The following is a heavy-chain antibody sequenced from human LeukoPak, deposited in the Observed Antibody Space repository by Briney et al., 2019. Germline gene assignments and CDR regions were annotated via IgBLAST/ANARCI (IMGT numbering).Heavy chain of an antibody. V-gene: IGHV4-34*01. CDR3: ARGHYYDTSGPNWFDP. CDR2: INHSGST. D-gene: IGHD3-22*01. J-gene: IGHJ5*02. Sequence: SETLSLTCAVYGGSFSGYYWSWIRQPPGKGLEWIGEINHSGSTNYNPSLKSRLTISVDTSKNQLSLNQSSVAAADTAVYYCARGHYYDTSGPNWFDPWGQGTLVTVSS. CDR1: GGSFSGYY.